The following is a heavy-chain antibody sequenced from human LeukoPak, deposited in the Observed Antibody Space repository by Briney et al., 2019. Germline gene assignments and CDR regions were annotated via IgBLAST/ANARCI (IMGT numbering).Heavy chain of an antibody. D-gene: IGHD5-12*01. CDR1: GYTLTELS. J-gene: IGHJ4*02. CDR3: ATRRERYEGFLFYFDY. CDR2: FDPEDGET. Sequence: ASVKVSWKVSGYTLTELSMHWVRQAPGKGLEWMGGFDPEDGETIYAQRFQGRVTMTEDTSTDTAYMELSSLTSEDTAVYYCATRRERYEGFLFYFDYWGQGTLVTVSS. V-gene: IGHV1-24*01.